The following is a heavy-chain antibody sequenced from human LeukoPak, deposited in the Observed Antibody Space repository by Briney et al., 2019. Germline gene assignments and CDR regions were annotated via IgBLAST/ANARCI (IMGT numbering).Heavy chain of an antibody. Sequence: GGSLRLSCAASGFTFSDYNMRWIRQAPGKGLEWVSSISRSGSTKYYADSVKGRFAISRDNAKNTLYLQMNSLRVEDTAVYYCARDLRLDYWGQGTLVTVSS. V-gene: IGHV3-11*04. J-gene: IGHJ4*02. CDR3: ARDLRLDY. CDR1: GFTFSDYN. CDR2: ISRSGSTK.